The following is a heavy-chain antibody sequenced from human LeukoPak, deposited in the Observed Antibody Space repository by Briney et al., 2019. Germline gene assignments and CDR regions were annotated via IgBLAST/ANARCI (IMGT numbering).Heavy chain of an antibody. Sequence: GGSLRLSCAGSGFTFSDCWMRWVRQAPGKGLVWVANITKDGRDKYDVDSVKGRFTVFRDNGKNSLYLQMNSLRVEDTAVYYCLQYNSGNIWGQGTLVTVSS. CDR2: ITKDGRDK. V-gene: IGHV3-7*01. D-gene: IGHD3-10*01. J-gene: IGHJ4*02. CDR3: LQYNSGNI. CDR1: GFTFSDCW.